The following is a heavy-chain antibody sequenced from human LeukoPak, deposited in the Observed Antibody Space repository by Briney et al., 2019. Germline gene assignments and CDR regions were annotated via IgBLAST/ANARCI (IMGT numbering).Heavy chain of an antibody. D-gene: IGHD1-26*01. J-gene: IGHJ4*02. Sequence: GSSVKVSCKASGGTFSSYAISWVRQAPGQGLEWMGRIIPIFGTANYAQKFQGRVTITTDESTSTAYMELSSLRSEDTAVYYCARGALRPTFYFHYWVQGTLVTVSS. V-gene: IGHV1-69*05. CDR1: GGTFSSYA. CDR3: ARGALRPTFYFHY. CDR2: IIPIFGTA.